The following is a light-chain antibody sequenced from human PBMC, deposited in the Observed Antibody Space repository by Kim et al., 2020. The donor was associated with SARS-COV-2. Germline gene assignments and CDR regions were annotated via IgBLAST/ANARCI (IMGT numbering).Light chain of an antibody. CDR3: QQYNSYPWT. CDR2: KTS. Sequence: GDRVTISCRASQSITHWLAWYQQKPGKAPKLLIFKTSTLESGVPSRFSASGSGTEFTLTISSLQPDDFSTYYCQQYNSYPWTFGHGTKV. CDR1: QSITHW. V-gene: IGKV1-5*03. J-gene: IGKJ1*01.